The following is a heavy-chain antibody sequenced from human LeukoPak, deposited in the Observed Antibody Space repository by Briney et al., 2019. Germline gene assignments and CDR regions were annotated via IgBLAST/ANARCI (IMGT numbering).Heavy chain of an antibody. V-gene: IGHV4-30-4*01. Sequence: SETLSLTCTVSGGSISSGDYYWSWMRQPPGKGLEWIGYIYYSGSTYYNPSLKSRVTISVDTSKNQFSLKLSSVTAADTAVYYCARDKGYDILTGYYFDPWGQGTLVTVSS. J-gene: IGHJ5*02. D-gene: IGHD3-9*01. CDR2: IYYSGST. CDR1: GGSISSGDYY. CDR3: ARDKGYDILTGYYFDP.